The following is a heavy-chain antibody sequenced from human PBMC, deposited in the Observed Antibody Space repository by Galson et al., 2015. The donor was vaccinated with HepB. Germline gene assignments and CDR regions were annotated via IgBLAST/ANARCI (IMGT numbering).Heavy chain of an antibody. D-gene: IGHD3-10*01. V-gene: IGHV3-15*01. J-gene: IGHJ3*02. CDR2: IKSKTDGGTT. CDR3: TTELYYGSVPRYAFDI. CDR1: GFTFKNAW. Sequence: SLRLSCAASGFTFKNAWMSWVRQAPGKGLEWVGRIKSKTDGGTTDYAAPVKVRFTISRDDSKNTLYLQMNSLKIEDTAVYYCTTELYYGSVPRYAFDIWGQGTMVTVSS.